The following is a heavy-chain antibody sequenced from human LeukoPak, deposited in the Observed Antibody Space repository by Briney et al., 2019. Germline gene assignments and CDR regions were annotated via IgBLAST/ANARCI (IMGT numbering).Heavy chain of an antibody. V-gene: IGHV1-69*13. CDR2: IIPIFGTA. J-gene: IGHJ5*02. Sequence: ASVKVSCKASGGTFSSYAISWVRQAPGQGLEWMGGIIPIFGTANYAQKFQGRVTITADESTSTAYMELSSLRSEDTAVYYCATRPLYSSSWYGDPRYWFDPWGQGTLVTVSS. CDR1: GGTFSSYA. D-gene: IGHD6-13*01. CDR3: ATRPLYSSSWYGDPRYWFDP.